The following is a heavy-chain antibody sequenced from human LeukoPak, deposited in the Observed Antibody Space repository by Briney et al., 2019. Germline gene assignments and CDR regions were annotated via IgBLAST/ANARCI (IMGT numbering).Heavy chain of an antibody. V-gene: IGHV4-39*01. Sequence: SETLSLTCTVSGGSISSSSYYWGWIRQPPGKWLGWIGSIYYSGSTYYNPSLKSRVTISVDTSKNQFSLKLSSVTAADTAVYYCARHFTTMTVVAFDYWGQGTLVTVSS. CDR2: IYYSGST. D-gene: IGHD3-22*01. CDR3: ARHFTTMTVVAFDY. J-gene: IGHJ4*02. CDR1: GGSISSSSYY.